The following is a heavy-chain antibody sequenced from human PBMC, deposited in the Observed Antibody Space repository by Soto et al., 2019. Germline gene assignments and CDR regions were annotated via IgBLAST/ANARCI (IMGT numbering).Heavy chain of an antibody. CDR3: ARGGYSGYDFSFDP. CDR2: IYHRGST. D-gene: IGHD5-12*01. CDR1: GSSISSGGDS. J-gene: IGHJ5*02. V-gene: IGHV4-30-2*01. Sequence: SETLSLTCAVSGSSISSGGDSWSWIRRPPGKALGWIGYIYHRGSTYYNPSLKSRVSISTDRSKNQISLRLRSVTAADTAVYYCARGGYSGYDFSFDPWGQGTLVTFSS.